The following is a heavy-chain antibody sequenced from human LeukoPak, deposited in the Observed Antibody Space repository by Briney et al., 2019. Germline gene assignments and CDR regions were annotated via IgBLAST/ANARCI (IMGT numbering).Heavy chain of an antibody. CDR2: ITYDGYYK. CDR1: GFAFPNYA. V-gene: IGHV3-30*03. J-gene: IGHJ4*02. Sequence: GGSLRLSCAASGFAFPNYAMSWVRQAPGKGLEWVALITYDGYYKYYSDSVKGRFTISSDTSKNTLYLQMNSLRAEDTAVYYCARDLSPVVRASPMGYWGQGTLVTVSS. D-gene: IGHD3-10*01. CDR3: ARDLSPVVRASPMGY.